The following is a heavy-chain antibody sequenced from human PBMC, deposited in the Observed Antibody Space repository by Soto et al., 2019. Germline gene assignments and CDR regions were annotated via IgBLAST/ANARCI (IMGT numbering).Heavy chain of an antibody. CDR3: ARILHYYYYGMDV. J-gene: IGHJ6*02. Sequence: ETLSLTCAVYGGSFSGYYWSWIRQPPGKGLEWIGEINHSGSTNYNPSLKSRVTISVDTSKNQFSLKLSSVTAADTAVYYCARILHYYYYGMDVWGQGTTVTVSS. CDR1: GGSFSGYY. V-gene: IGHV4-34*01. CDR2: INHSGST.